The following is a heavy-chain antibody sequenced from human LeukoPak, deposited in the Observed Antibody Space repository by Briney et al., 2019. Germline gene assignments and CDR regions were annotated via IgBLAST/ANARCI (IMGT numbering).Heavy chain of an antibody. CDR1: GVTVSSNY. V-gene: IGHV3-66*01. CDR3: ATDKSQYSSSWYDFFDY. D-gene: IGHD6-13*01. J-gene: IGHJ4*02. Sequence: GGSLRLSCAASGVTVSSNYMSWVRQAPGKGLEWVSVIYSRSSTYYADSVKGRFTISRDNSKNTLYLQMNSLTAEDTALYYCATDKSQYSSSWYDFFDYWGQGTLVTVSS. CDR2: IYSRSST.